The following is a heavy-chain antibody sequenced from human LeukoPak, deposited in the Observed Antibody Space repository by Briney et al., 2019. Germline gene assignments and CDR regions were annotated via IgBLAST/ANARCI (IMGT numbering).Heavy chain of an antibody. CDR3: ARGITMVRGVIPRLGY. V-gene: IGHV1-2*02. J-gene: IGHJ4*02. CDR2: INPNSGGT. CDR1: GYTFTGYY. D-gene: IGHD3-10*01. Sequence: GASVKVSCKASGYTFTGYYMHWVRQAPGQGLEWMGWINPNSGGTNHAQKFQGRVTMTRDTSISTAYMELSSLRSEDTAVYYCARGITMVRGVIPRLGYWGQGTLVTVSS.